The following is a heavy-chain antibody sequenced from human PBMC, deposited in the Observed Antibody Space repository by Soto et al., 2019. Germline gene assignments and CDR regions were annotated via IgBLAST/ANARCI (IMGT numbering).Heavy chain of an antibody. CDR2: ISSTSSFR. CDR3: ARGDPGRDGYKLALQH. V-gene: IGHV3-21*01. Sequence: VVSLILSCSASVFTFITYSMNWFRQAPGKGLEWVSSISSTSSFRYYADSVKGRFTISRDNAKNSLYLKMNSLRAQDTDLYYCARGDPGRDGYKLALQHWGQGTPVTVSS. CDR1: VFTFITYS. D-gene: IGHD5-12*01. J-gene: IGHJ1*01.